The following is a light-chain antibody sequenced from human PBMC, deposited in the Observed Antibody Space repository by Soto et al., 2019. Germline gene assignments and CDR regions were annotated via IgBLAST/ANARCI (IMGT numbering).Light chain of an antibody. CDR1: QSILYSSNNKNY. V-gene: IGKV4-1*01. CDR2: WAS. Sequence: DIVMTQSPDSLAVSLGERATINCKSSQSILYSSNNKNYLAWYQEKPGQPPKLLIYWASTRESGVPDRFSGAGSGTDFTLTISSLQAEDAAVYYCQHYYGPPHTFGQGTKLEIK. CDR3: QHYYGPPHT. J-gene: IGKJ2*01.